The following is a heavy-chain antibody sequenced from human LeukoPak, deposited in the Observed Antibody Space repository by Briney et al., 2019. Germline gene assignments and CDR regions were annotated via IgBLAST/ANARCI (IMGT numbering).Heavy chain of an antibody. CDR1: GGSISSYY. D-gene: IGHD3-10*01. V-gene: IGHV4-59*01. CDR2: IYYSGST. J-gene: IGHJ6*02. CDR3: AREGSGISYYCGMDV. Sequence: SETLSLTCTVSGGSISSYYWSWIRQPPGKGLEWIGYIYYSGSTNYNPSLKSRVTISVDTSKNQFSLKLSSVTAADTAVYYCAREGSGISYYCGMDVWGQGTTVTVSS.